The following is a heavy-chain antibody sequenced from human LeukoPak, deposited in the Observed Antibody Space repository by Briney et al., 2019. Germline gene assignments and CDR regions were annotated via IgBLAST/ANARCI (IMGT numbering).Heavy chain of an antibody. D-gene: IGHD1-14*01. CDR1: GYTFTSYG. CDR3: ARDGTTLAPLIRKDPSNYYYGMDV. V-gene: IGHV1-18*01. J-gene: IGHJ6*02. CDR2: ISAYNGNT. Sequence: ASVKVSCKASGYTFTSYGISWVRQAPGQGLEWMGWISAYNGNTNYAQKLQGRVTMTTDTSTSTAYMELRSLRSDDTAVYYCARDGTTLAPLIRKDPSNYYYGMDVWGQGTMVTVSS.